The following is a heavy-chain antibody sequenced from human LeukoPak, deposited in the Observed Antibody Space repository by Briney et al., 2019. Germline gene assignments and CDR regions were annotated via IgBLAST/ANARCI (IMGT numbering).Heavy chain of an antibody. CDR2: VWYDGSEQ. Sequence: GGSLRLSCAASGFSLSHNGMHWVRQAPGKGLEWVVIVWYDGSEQYYTDSVKGRFTISRDNSNNMVYLQMNSLRAEDTAVYYCARDYGSPPIVMPLRGYFDYWGQGTPVTVSS. CDR3: ARDYGSPPIVMPLRGYFDY. CDR1: GFSLSHNG. V-gene: IGHV3-33*01. D-gene: IGHD3-16*01. J-gene: IGHJ4*02.